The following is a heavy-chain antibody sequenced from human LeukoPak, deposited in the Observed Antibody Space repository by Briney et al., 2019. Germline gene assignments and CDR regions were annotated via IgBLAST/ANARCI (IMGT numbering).Heavy chain of an antibody. V-gene: IGHV3-48*04. CDR3: ARIRGPTVYTYYMDV. CDR2: ISPGSTTI. D-gene: IGHD4-17*01. Sequence: PGQSLRLSCAASGFTFRGHGMNWVRPAPGKGLEWVSYISPGSTTIYYAESVQGRFTVSRDDAKNSLYLQVNSLSAEDTAVYYCARIRGPTVYTYYMDVWGKGTTVTVSS. J-gene: IGHJ6*03. CDR1: GFTFRGHG.